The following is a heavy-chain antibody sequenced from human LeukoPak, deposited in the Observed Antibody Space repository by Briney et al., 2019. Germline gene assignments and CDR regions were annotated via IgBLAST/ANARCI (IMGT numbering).Heavy chain of an antibody. D-gene: IGHD6-13*01. CDR3: ARYLGNYYYYGMDV. J-gene: IGHJ6*02. Sequence: GGPLSLPCAVSGLTLSTYWMLWLRQAPGKALVWVSRINSYGSSTSYADSVKGRFPISRDNAKNALYLQMNSLRAEDTAVYYCARYLGNYYYYGMDVWGQGTTVTVSS. CDR1: GLTLSTYW. V-gene: IGHV3-74*01. CDR2: INSYGSST.